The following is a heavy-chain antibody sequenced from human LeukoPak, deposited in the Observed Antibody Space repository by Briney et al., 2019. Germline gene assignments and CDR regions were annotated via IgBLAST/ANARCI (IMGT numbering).Heavy chain of an antibody. J-gene: IGHJ4*02. CDR3: ARDQESSGWGY. Sequence: GGSLRLSCAVSGFTFSSYWMSWVRQAPGKGLEWVANIKEDGSEKHYVDSVRDRFTISRDNAKNSLYLQMNSLRAEDTAVYYCARDQESSGWGYWGQGTLVTVSS. CDR2: IKEDGSEK. V-gene: IGHV3-7*01. CDR1: GFTFSSYW. D-gene: IGHD1-26*01.